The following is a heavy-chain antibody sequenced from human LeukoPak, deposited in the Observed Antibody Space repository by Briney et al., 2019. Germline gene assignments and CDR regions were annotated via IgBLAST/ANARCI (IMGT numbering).Heavy chain of an antibody. Sequence: PSETLSLTCAVYGGSFSSYYWSCIRQPPGKGLEWIGEINHSGSTNYNPSPKSRVTILVDTSKNPFSLKLSSVTAADTAVYYCARGQVARYGSGTYYARFDYWSQGTLVTVSS. D-gene: IGHD3-10*01. CDR1: GGSFSSYY. CDR2: INHSGST. V-gene: IGHV4-34*01. J-gene: IGHJ4*02. CDR3: ARGQVARYGSGTYYARFDY.